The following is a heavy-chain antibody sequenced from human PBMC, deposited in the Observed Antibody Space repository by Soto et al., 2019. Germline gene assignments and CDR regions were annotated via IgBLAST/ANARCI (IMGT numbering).Heavy chain of an antibody. CDR3: AREGIAAAGTGPIYYYYMDV. CDR2: INHSGST. D-gene: IGHD6-13*01. V-gene: IGHV4-34*01. J-gene: IGHJ6*03. Sequence: NPSETLSLTCAVYGGSFSGYYWSWIRQPPGKGLEWIGEINHSGSTNYNPSLKSRVTISVDTSKNQFSLKLSSVTAADTAVYYCAREGIAAAGTGPIYYYYMDVWGKGTTVTVSS. CDR1: GGSFSGYY.